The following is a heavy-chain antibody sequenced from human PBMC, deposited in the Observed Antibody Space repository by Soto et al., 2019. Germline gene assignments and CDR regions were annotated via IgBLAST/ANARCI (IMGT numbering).Heavy chain of an antibody. V-gene: IGHV4-39*02. CDR1: GDSISTRSNY. CDR2: IYYTGGT. CDR3: AREGPPILANNTPEYLQH. Sequence: PSETLSLTCTVSGDSISTRSNYWAWIRQPPGKGLEWIGSIYYTGGTYYNPSLKSRVTLFLDTSKNQFSLNLNSVTAADTAVYYCAREGPPILANNTPEYLQHWGQGTPVSISS. D-gene: IGHD2-21*01. J-gene: IGHJ1*01.